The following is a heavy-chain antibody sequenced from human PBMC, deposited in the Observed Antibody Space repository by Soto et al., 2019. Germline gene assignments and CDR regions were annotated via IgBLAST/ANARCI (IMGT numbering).Heavy chain of an antibody. Sequence: SETLSLTCAVSGGSISSGGYSWSWIRQPPGKGLEWIGYIYHSGSTYYSPSLKSRVTISVDRSKNQFSLKLSSVTAADTAVYYCASSGGGSSSYYSIDYWGQGTLVTVSS. CDR2: IYHSGST. CDR3: ASSGGGSSSYYSIDY. J-gene: IGHJ4*02. D-gene: IGHD3-22*01. V-gene: IGHV4-30-2*01. CDR1: GGSISSGGYS.